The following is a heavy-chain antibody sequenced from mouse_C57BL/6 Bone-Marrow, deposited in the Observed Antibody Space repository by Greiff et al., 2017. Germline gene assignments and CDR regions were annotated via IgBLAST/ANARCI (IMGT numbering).Heavy chain of an antibody. D-gene: IGHD1-1*01. J-gene: IGHJ2*01. CDR3: AREIYYYGRERV. CDR1: GYTFTSYW. V-gene: IGHV1-64*01. CDR2: IHPNSGST. Sequence: QVQLKQPGAELVKPGASVKLSCKASGYTFTSYWMHWVKQRPGQGLEWIGMIHPNSGSTNYNEKFKSKATLTVDKSSSTAYMQLSSLTSEDSAVYYCAREIYYYGRERVWGQGTTLTDSS.